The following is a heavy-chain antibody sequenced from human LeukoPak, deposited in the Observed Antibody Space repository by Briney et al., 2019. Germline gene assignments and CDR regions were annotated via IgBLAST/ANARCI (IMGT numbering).Heavy chain of an antibody. V-gene: IGHV3-48*04. CDR1: GFKFSSFS. CDR2: ITSTSSAT. Sequence: GGSLRLSYAASGFKFSSFSMGWVRQAPGKGLEWLSYITSTSSATYYADSLQGRFTISRDNAKNSLYLQINSLRADDTAVYYCARAIASYGDSAYWGQGTLVTVSS. J-gene: IGHJ4*02. CDR3: ARAIASYGDSAY. D-gene: IGHD5-18*01.